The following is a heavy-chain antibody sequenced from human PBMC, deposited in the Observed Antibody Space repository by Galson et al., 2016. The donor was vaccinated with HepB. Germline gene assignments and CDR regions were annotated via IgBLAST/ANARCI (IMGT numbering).Heavy chain of an antibody. CDR1: GYSFSTFG. CDR3: ARDRGFDEVTFGM. J-gene: IGHJ3*02. V-gene: IGHV1-18*01. Sequence: SVKVSCKASGYSFSTFGISWVRQAPGQGLEWMGWIGAFNGETYYADTFQGRVTMTTDTSTSTAYMELRRLRPDDTAVYYCARDRGFDEVTFGMWGQGTMVNV. D-gene: IGHD3-10*01. CDR2: IGAFNGET.